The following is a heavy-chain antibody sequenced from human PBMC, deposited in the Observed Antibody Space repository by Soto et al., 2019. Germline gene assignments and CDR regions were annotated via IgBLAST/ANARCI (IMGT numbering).Heavy chain of an antibody. CDR1: GGSFSGYY. CDR2: INHSGST. Sequence: QVQLQQWGAGLLKPSETLSLTCAVYGGSFSGYYWSWIRQPPGKGLEWIGEINHSGSTNYNPSLKSRVPLSVDTSKNQFSLKLSSVTAADTAVYYCARAGNGVYFDSWGQGTLVTVSS. CDR3: ARAGNGVYFDS. J-gene: IGHJ4*02. D-gene: IGHD3-10*01. V-gene: IGHV4-34*01.